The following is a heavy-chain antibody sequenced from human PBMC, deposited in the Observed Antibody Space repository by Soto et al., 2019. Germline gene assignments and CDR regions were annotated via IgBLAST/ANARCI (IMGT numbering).Heavy chain of an antibody. CDR1: GFTFSSYT. V-gene: IGHV3-21*01. CDR3: ARDAVTSVSGERYGMDV. Sequence: GSVRISCXASGFTFSSYTTNSVPRASGQGLEWVSSISSSSSYIYYADSVKGRFTISRDNAKNSLYLQMNSLRAEDTAVYYCARDAVTSVSGERYGMDVWGQGTTVTVS. D-gene: IGHD4-4*01. CDR2: ISSSSSYI. J-gene: IGHJ6*02.